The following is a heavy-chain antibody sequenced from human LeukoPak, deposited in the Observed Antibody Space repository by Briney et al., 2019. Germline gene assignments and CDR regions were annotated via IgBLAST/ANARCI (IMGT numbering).Heavy chain of an antibody. CDR1: GFTFSSYW. D-gene: IGHD5-18*01. J-gene: IGHJ4*02. CDR2: IKQDGSEK. CDR3: ARVRYSYGYFEFDY. V-gene: IGHV3-7*01. Sequence: GGSLRLSCAASGFTFSSYWMSWVRQAPGKGLEWVANIKQDGSEKYYVDSVKGRFTISRDNAKNSLYLQMNSLRAEDTAVYYCARVRYSYGYFEFDYWGQGTLVTVSS.